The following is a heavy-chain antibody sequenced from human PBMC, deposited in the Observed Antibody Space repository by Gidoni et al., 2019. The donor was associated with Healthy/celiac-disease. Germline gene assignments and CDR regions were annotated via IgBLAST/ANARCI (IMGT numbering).Heavy chain of an antibody. CDR3: ARGGPSDSSGNAFDI. CDR2: IYHSGST. D-gene: IGHD3-22*01. CDR1: GGSISSGGYS. J-gene: IGHJ3*02. Sequence: QLQLQESGSGLVKPSQTLSLTCAVSGGSISSGGYSGSWIRQPPGKGLEWIGYIYHSGSTYYNPSLKSRVTISVDRSKNQFSLKLSSVTAADTAVYYCARGGPSDSSGNAFDIWGQGTMVTVSS. V-gene: IGHV4-30-2*01.